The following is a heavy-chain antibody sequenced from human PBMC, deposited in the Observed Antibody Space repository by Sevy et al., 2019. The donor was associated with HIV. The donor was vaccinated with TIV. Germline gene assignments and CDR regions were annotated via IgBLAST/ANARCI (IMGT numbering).Heavy chain of an antibody. CDR3: ARGRDLRYFDGHDAFDI. D-gene: IGHD3-9*01. Sequence: GGSLRLSCAASGFTFSSYAMHWVRQAPGKGLEWVAVISYDGSNKYYAYSVKGRFTISRDNSKNTLYLQMNSLRAEDTAVYYCARGRDLRYFDGHDAFDIWGQGTMVTVSS. V-gene: IGHV3-30-3*01. CDR1: GFTFSSYA. CDR2: ISYDGSNK. J-gene: IGHJ3*02.